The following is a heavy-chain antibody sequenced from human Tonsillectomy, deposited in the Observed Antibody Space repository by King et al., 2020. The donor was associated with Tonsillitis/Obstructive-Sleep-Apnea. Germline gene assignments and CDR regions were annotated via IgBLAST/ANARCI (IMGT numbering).Heavy chain of an antibody. V-gene: IGHV3-48*03. CDR2: ISSSGSTI. CDR1: GFTFSSYE. J-gene: IGHJ5*02. Sequence: QLVQSGGGLVQPGGSLRLSCAASGFTFSSYEMNWVRQAPGKGLEWVSYISSSGSTIYYADSVKGRFTISRDNAKNSLYLQMNSLRAEDTAVYYCARDPGGGSSSYPNWFDPWGQGTLVTVSS. CDR3: ARDPGGGSSSYPNWFDP. D-gene: IGHD6-6*01.